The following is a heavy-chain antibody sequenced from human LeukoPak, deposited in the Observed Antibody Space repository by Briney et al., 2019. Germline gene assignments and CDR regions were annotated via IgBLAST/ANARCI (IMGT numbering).Heavy chain of an antibody. V-gene: IGHV3-49*04. CDR1: GFTFGDYA. J-gene: IGHJ3*02. D-gene: IGHD1-26*01. Sequence: GGSLRLSCTTSGFTFGDYAMNWVRQAPGKGLEWIGFIRSKAYGGTTEYAASVKGRFTISRDDSKSIAHLQMNSLKTEDTAVYYCIRDGSGSYGGRVAFDIWGQGTMVTVSS. CDR2: IRSKAYGGTT. CDR3: IRDGSGSYGGRVAFDI.